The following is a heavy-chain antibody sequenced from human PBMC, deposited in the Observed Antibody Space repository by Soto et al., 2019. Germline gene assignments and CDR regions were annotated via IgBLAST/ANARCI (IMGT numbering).Heavy chain of an antibody. CDR2: ISFNGINT. V-gene: IGHV3-30-3*01. CDR1: GFPFSDYA. CDR3: ARDVSGFEYFDL. Sequence: GGSLRLSCAASGFPFSDYAMHWVRQTPGRGPEWLALISFNGINTYYADSVKGRFTISRDNSKNTLYLQMSTLRAEDTAVYYCARDVSGFEYFDLWGQGTLVTVSS. D-gene: IGHD3-9*01. J-gene: IGHJ4*02.